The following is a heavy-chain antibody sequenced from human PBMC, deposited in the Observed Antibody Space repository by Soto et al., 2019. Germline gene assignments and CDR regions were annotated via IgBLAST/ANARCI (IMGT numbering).Heavy chain of an antibody. D-gene: IGHD3-3*01. J-gene: IGHJ4*02. CDR1: GGAISSGGSY. V-gene: IGHV4-31*03. CDR3: ARAPETAPIFGVVRPYFFDF. Sequence: QVQLQESGPGLVKSSQTLSLTCTVSGGAISSGGSYWSWIRQRPGKGLEWIGYIFYSDSFYYTPSIKGRVVMLADTSKNQFTLTLSSVIDADTAVYYCARAPETAPIFGVVRPYFFDFWGQGTLVTVSS. CDR2: IFYSDSF.